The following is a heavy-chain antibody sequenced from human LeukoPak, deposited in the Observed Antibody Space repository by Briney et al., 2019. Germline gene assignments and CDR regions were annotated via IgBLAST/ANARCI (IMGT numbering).Heavy chain of an antibody. CDR1: GFTFSSYA. V-gene: IGHV3-23*01. D-gene: IGHD3-10*01. J-gene: IGHJ1*01. CDR3: AKGSGAYYYGSGPIAY. CDR2: ISGSGGST. Sequence: GGSLRLSCAASGFTFSSYAMSWVRQAPGKGLEWVSAISGSGGSTYYADSVKGRFTISRDNSKNTLYLRMNSLRAEDTAVYYCAKGSGAYYYGSGPIAYWGQGSLVTVSS.